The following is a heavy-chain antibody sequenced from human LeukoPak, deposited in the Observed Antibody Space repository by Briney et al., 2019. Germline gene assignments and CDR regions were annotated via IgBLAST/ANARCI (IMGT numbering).Heavy chain of an antibody. Sequence: GGSLRLSCAASGFTFSSYWLHWVRQAPGKGLVWVSRIKGDERSTNYADSVKGRFTISRDNAKNSLYLQMNSLRAEDTAVYYCARDLSSSADYWGQGTLVTVSS. V-gene: IGHV3-74*01. J-gene: IGHJ4*02. CDR3: ARDLSSSADY. D-gene: IGHD6-6*01. CDR2: IKGDERST. CDR1: GFTFSSYW.